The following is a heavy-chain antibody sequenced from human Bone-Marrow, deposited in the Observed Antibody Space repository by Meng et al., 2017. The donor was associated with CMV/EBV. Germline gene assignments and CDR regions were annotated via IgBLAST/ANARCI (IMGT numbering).Heavy chain of an antibody. D-gene: IGHD5-18*01. CDR2: ISSSSSYI. CDR3: ARERVGVDTAVEDY. V-gene: IGHV3-21*01. Sequence: GESLKISCAASEFTFSSYSINWVRQAPGKGLEWVSSISSSSSYIYYADSVKGRFTISRDNAKNSLYLQMNSLRTEDTAVYYCARERVGVDTAVEDYWGQGTLVTVSS. J-gene: IGHJ4*02. CDR1: EFTFSSYS.